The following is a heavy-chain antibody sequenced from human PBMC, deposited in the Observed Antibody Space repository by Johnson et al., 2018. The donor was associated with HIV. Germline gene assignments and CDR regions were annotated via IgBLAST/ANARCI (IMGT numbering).Heavy chain of an antibody. J-gene: IGHJ3*02. D-gene: IGHD2/OR15-2a*01. CDR2: IGTAGDT. CDR1: GFTFSIYD. V-gene: IGHV3-13*01. Sequence: LSCAASGFTFSIYDMHWVRQPTGKGLEWVSAIGTAGDTYYAASVRGRFTISRENAKNSLDLQMNSLRAGDTAVYYCARSGRGTLTSVPDAFDIWGQGTMVTVSS. CDR3: ARSGRGTLTSVPDAFDI.